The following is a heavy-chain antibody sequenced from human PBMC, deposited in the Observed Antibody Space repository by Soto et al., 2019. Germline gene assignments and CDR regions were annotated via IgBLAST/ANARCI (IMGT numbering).Heavy chain of an antibody. V-gene: IGHV4-39*01. Sequence: PSETLSLTCTVSGGSFSSRSYFWGWIRQPPGKGLEWIGTIYSSGSVYYKSSLKSRVTISIDTSKNQFSLKLKSVTAADTAVYYCARLREISGRPIDFWGQGILVTVSS. CDR3: ARLREISGRPIDF. CDR1: GGSFSSRSYF. CDR2: IYSSGSV. J-gene: IGHJ4*02. D-gene: IGHD6-6*01.